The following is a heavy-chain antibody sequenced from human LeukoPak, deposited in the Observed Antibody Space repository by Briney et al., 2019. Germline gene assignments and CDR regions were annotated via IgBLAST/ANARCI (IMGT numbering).Heavy chain of an antibody. CDR1: GGSISSSNL. D-gene: IGHD3-16*01. J-gene: IGHJ5*02. Sequence: KTSETLSLTCVVFGGSISSSNLWSWVRQPPGKGLEWIGEVSHRGDTNYNPSLKSRVTISVDTSKNQFSLKLNSVTAADTAVYYCARHYGPWGQGTLVTVSS. V-gene: IGHV4-4*02. CDR3: ARHYGP. CDR2: VSHRGDT.